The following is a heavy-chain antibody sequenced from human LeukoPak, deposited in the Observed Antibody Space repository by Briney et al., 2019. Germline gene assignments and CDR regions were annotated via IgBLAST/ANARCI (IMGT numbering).Heavy chain of an antibody. V-gene: IGHV4-4*07. D-gene: IGHD2-15*01. J-gene: IGHJ5*02. Sequence: SETLSLTCTVSGGSISSYYWSWIRQPAGKGLEWIGRIYTSGRTNYNPSLKSRVTMSVDTSKNQFSLKLSSVTAADTAVYYCSRDPYCSGGSCQWANGFDPWGQGTLVTVSS. CDR1: GGSISSYY. CDR2: IYTSGRT. CDR3: SRDPYCSGGSCQWANGFDP.